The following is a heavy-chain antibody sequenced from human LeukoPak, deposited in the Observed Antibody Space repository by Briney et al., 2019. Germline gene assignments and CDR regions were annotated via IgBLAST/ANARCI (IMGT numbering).Heavy chain of an antibody. D-gene: IGHD3-10*01. CDR1: GFTFSNYF. V-gene: IGHV3-30-3*01. CDR3: ARERQDTIIHSGAFDI. J-gene: IGHJ3*02. CDR2: IANDGSHT. Sequence: GGSLRLSCAATGFTFSNYFMHWVRQAPGKGLEWVADIANDGSHTFYVESVKGRFTISRDNSKNTLSLQMNSLRVEDTAVYFCARERQDTIIHSGAFDIWGQGTMVTVSS.